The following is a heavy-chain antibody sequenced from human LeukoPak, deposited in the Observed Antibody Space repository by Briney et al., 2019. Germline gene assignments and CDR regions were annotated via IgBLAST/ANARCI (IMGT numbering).Heavy chain of an antibody. CDR1: GFTFSNNA. Sequence: GGSLRLSCGASGFTFSNNAMSWVRQAPGKGLGWVSTISSSGGSTYYADSVKGRFTISRDNSKNTLYLQMNSLRAEDTAVYYCAKGPTTMIVVPYYWGQGTLVTVSS. CDR3: AKGPTTMIVVPYY. V-gene: IGHV3-23*01. CDR2: ISSSGGST. D-gene: IGHD3-22*01. J-gene: IGHJ4*02.